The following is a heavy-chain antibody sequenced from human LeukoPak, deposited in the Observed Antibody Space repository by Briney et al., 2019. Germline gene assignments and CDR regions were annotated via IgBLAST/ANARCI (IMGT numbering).Heavy chain of an antibody. CDR3: ARAAPWFDP. Sequence: SETLSLTCTVSGGSISSYYWSWIRQPPGEGLEWIGYIYYSGSTNYNPSLKSRVTISVDTSKNQFSLKLSSVTAADTAVYYCARAAPWFDPWGRGTLVTVSS. CDR1: GGSISSYY. J-gene: IGHJ5*02. CDR2: IYYSGST. V-gene: IGHV4-59*01.